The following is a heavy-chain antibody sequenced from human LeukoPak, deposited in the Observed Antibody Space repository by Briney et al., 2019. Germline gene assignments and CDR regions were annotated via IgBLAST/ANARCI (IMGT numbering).Heavy chain of an antibody. CDR3: AKGASGNYYWYFDY. V-gene: IGHV3-9*01. CDR2: ISWNRGSL. D-gene: IGHD1-26*01. J-gene: IGHJ4*02. CDR1: GFTFDDYA. Sequence: GGSLRLSCAASGFTFDDYAMHWVRQSPGKGLEWVSGISWNRGSLGYADSVKGRLTISRDNAKNSLYLQMNNLRLEDTALYYCAKGASGNYYWYFDYWGQGTLLTVSS.